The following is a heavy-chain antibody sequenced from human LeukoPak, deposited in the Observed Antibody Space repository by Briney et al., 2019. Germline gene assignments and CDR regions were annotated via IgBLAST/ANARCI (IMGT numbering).Heavy chain of an antibody. CDR3: STSKEGYCSSSSCYTDY. CDR1: GFTFSSAR. J-gene: IGHJ4*02. CDR2: IKSKSDGGTT. Sequence: PGGSLRLSCAASGFTFSSARMSWVRQAPGKGLEWVGHIKSKSDGGTTDYAAPVKGRFTISRDDSENTLYLQVNSLKTEDTAVYYCSTSKEGYCSSSSCYTDYWGQGTLVTVSS. D-gene: IGHD2-2*02. V-gene: IGHV3-15*01.